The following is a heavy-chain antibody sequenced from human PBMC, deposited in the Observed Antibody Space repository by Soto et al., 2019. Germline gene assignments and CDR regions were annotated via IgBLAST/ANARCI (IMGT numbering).Heavy chain of an antibody. CDR1: GGSISSNIYY. Sequence: SETLSLTCTVSGGSISSNIYYWGCIRQPPGKGLEWVGSIYYSGSTYYNPSLKSRLNMSVDTSKNQFSLNLSSVTAADTAVYFCARGLGYCSCFSCYYHYYMYVWGKGTTVTVSS. CDR3: ARGLGYCSCFSCYYHYYMYV. J-gene: IGHJ6*03. D-gene: IGHD2-15*01. V-gene: IGHV4-39*01. CDR2: IYYSGST.